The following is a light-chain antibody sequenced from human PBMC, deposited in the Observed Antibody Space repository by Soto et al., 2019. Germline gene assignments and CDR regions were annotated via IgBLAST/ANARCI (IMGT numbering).Light chain of an antibody. CDR1: SSNIGTNY. J-gene: IGLJ2*01. Sequence: QSVLTQPPAASGTPGQRVTISCSGGSSNIGTNYVYWYQQLPGTAPKLLIHTNNQRPSGVPDRFSGSQSGTSASLAITGPRSEDEADYYCAAWDDTLSGVIFGGGTKVTVL. CDR3: AAWDDTLSGVI. V-gene: IGLV1-47*02. CDR2: TNN.